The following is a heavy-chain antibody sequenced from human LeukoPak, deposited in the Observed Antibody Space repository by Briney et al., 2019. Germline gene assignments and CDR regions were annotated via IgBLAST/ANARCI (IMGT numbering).Heavy chain of an antibody. J-gene: IGHJ4*02. V-gene: IGHV3-9*03. Sequence: GRSLRLSCAASGFTLDDYAMHWVRQAPGKGLEWVSGISWNSVNIGYADSVKGRFTISRDNAKNSLYLQMNSLRAEDMALYYCAKGTMIVVAVGDYFDYWGQGTLVTVSA. CDR1: GFTLDDYA. D-gene: IGHD3-22*01. CDR3: AKGTMIVVAVGDYFDY. CDR2: ISWNSVNI.